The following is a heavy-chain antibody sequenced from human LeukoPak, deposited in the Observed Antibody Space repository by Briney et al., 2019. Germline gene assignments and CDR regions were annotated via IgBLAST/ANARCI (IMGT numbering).Heavy chain of an antibody. D-gene: IGHD1-20*01. CDR3: GRDKLDNWNDQDGDY. J-gene: IGHJ4*02. CDR2: IIPIFRTT. V-gene: IGHV1-69*13. Sequence: GASVKVSCKASGGTFSNYAINWVRQAPGQGLEWMGGIIPIFRTTNYAQKFQGRVTITADESTSTAYMELSSLRSEDTAVYYCGRDKLDNWNDQDGDYWGQGTLVTVSP. CDR1: GGTFSNYA.